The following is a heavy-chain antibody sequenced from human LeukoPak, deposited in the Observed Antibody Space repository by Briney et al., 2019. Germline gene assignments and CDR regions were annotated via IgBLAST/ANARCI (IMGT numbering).Heavy chain of an antibody. D-gene: IGHD6-13*01. CDR1: GFTFSSYA. CDR3: ARAGIAAAGTSAFDI. J-gene: IGHJ3*02. CDR2: INWNGGST. Sequence: GGSLRLSCAASGFTFSSYAMIWVRQAPGKGLEWVSGINWNGGSTGYADSVKGRFTISRDNAKNSLYLQMNSLRAEDTALYYCARAGIAAAGTSAFDIWGQGTMVTVSS. V-gene: IGHV3-20*04.